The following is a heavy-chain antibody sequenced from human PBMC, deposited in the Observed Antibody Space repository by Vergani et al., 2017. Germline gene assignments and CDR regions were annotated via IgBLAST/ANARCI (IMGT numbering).Heavy chain of an antibody. D-gene: IGHD5-18*01. Sequence: QVQLQESGPGLVKPSETLSLTCTVSGYSISSGYYWGWIRQPPGKGLEGIGSIYHSGSTYYNPSLKSRVTISVGTSKNQFSLKLSSVTAADTAVYYCARVPGYSYGYAVDYWGQGTLVIVSS. V-gene: IGHV4-38-2*02. CDR3: ARVPGYSYGYAVDY. CDR2: IYHSGST. CDR1: GYSISSGYY. J-gene: IGHJ4*02.